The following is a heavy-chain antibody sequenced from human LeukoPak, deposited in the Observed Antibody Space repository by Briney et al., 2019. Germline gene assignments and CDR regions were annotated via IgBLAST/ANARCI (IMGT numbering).Heavy chain of an antibody. J-gene: IGHJ3*02. CDR3: ATGRAYGSGSYYKAAFDI. CDR2: ISYDGSNK. Sequence: GRSLRLSRAVSGFTFSSYAMHWVRQAPGKGLEWVAVISYDGSNKYYADSVKGRFTISRDNSKNTLYLQMNSLRAEDTAVYYCATGRAYGSGSYYKAAFDIWGQGTMVTVSS. CDR1: GFTFSSYA. V-gene: IGHV3-30*04. D-gene: IGHD3-10*01.